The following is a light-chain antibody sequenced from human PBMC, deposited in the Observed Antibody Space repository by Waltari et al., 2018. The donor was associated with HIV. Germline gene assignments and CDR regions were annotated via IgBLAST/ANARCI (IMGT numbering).Light chain of an antibody. V-gene: IGLV1-51*01. Sequence: QSVLTQPPSVSAAPGQKVTISCSGSSSNIGSHYVSWYQQLPGAAPKLLIYDNKKRPSGIPDRFSGSKSGTSATLGIAGLQIGDEADYYCGTWDTSLRVLALGGGTKVTVL. CDR1: SSNIGSHY. CDR3: GTWDTSLRVLA. J-gene: IGLJ2*01. CDR2: DNK.